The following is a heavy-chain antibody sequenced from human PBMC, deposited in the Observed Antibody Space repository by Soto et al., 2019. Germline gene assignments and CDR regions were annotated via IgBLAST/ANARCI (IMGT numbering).Heavy chain of an antibody. D-gene: IGHD2-21*02. CDR2: IYHSGSA. CDR1: GGSVSSSNW. J-gene: IGHJ3*02. Sequence: QVQLQESGPGLVKPSGTLSLTCAVSGGSVSSSNWWSWVRQSPGKGLEWMGEIYHSGSAHYNPSLQRRATISLDKSRNQFSLRLTSVPAADTAVYYCARVPGVVVSADDAFDIWGPGTRVIVSS. CDR3: ARVPGVVVSADDAFDI. V-gene: IGHV4-4*02.